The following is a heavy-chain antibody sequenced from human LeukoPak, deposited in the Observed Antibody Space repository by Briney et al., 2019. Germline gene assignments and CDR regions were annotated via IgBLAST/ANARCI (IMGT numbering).Heavy chain of an antibody. CDR2: INNGGST. D-gene: IGHD3-10*01. CDR1: ALTVSNNY. J-gene: IGHJ4*02. CDR3: ARAERWFARFGETNGYYFDY. V-gene: IGHV3-66*01. Sequence: GRSLRPSCAAPALTVSNNYISWVRQAPRNGLEWDSFINNGGSTDYTVKMKGRSTMCRDTAKNPVFLQIHSLRAEDTAVYYCARAERWFARFGETNGYYFDYWGQGILVAVS.